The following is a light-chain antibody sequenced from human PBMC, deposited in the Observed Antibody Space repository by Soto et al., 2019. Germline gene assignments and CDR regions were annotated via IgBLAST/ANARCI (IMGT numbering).Light chain of an antibody. CDR1: QSLLHSNGYNY. Sequence: DLVMTQSPLSLPVTPGEPASISCRSSQSLLHSNGYNYLDWYLQKPGQSPQLLIYSGSNRASGVPDRCSGRGSGTDFTLKISRVEAHDVGVYYCMQALQTQSTFGPGTMLEIK. J-gene: IGKJ2*01. CDR3: MQALQTQST. CDR2: SGS. V-gene: IGKV2-28*01.